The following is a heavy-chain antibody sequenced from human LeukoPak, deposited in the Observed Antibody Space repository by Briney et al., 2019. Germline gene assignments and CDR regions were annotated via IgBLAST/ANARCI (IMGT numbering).Heavy chain of an antibody. J-gene: IGHJ4*02. CDR1: GGSFSGYS. V-gene: IGHV4-34*11. Sequence: SETLSLTCAIYGGSFSGYSWSWIRQPPGKGLEWLGYFYYTGTTSHNPSLRSRITISVDTSKNQLSLNLSSVTAADTAVYYCARHTVTTPHFDYWGQGILVTVSS. D-gene: IGHD4-17*01. CDR3: ARHTVTTPHFDY. CDR2: FYYTGTT.